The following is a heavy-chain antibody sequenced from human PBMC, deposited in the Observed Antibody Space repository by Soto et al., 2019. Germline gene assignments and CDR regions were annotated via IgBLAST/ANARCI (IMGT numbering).Heavy chain of an antibody. CDR3: AIQKRGLVPAAKGRIGWFDP. CDR2: IYYSGST. V-gene: IGHV4-59*08. CDR1: GGSSRSYY. J-gene: IGHJ5*02. D-gene: IGHD2-2*01. Sequence: LETLSHTCPVSGGSSRSYYWSWIRQPPGKGLEWIGCIYYSGSTNYNPSLKSRVTISVDTSKNQFSLKLSSVTAADTAVYYCAIQKRGLVPAAKGRIGWFDPWGQGTPVTV.